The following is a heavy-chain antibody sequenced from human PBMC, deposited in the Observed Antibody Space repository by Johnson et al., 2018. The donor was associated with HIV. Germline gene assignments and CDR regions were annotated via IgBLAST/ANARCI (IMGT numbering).Heavy chain of an antibody. D-gene: IGHD2-21*02. Sequence: VQLVESGGGLVQPGRSLRLSCTASGFPFGDYAMSWFRQAPGKGLEWVSFIRSNAYGGTTEYAASLRGRSTITRDDSKSIAYLQIDSRKADDTAVYYCTGGRDLRAFDIWGQGTMVTVSS. J-gene: IGHJ3*02. CDR2: IRSNAYGGTT. V-gene: IGHV3-49*03. CDR1: GFPFGDYA. CDR3: TGGRDLRAFDI.